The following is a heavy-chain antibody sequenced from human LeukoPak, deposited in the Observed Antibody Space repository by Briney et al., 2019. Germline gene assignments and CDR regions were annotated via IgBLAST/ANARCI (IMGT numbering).Heavy chain of an antibody. CDR1: GFTFSSYA. Sequence: SGRSLRLSCAASGFTFSSYAMSWVRQAPGKGLEWVSAISGSGGSTYYADSVKGRFTISRDNSKNTLYLQMNSLRAEDTAVYYCAEPEGGYYDIRPDWGQGTLVTVSS. D-gene: IGHD3-22*01. CDR2: ISGSGGST. V-gene: IGHV3-23*01. CDR3: AEPEGGYYDIRPD. J-gene: IGHJ4*02.